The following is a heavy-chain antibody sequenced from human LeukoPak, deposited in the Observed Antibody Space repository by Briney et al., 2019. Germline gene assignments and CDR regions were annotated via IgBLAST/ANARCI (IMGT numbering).Heavy chain of an antibody. CDR2: IYYSGST. Sequence: SETLSLTCTVSGGSISSYYWSWIRQPPGKGLEWIGYIYYSGSTNYNPSHKSRVTISVDTSKNQFSLKLSSVTAADTAMYYCARSPTVTPNFDYWGQGTLVTVSS. CDR1: GGSISSYY. D-gene: IGHD4-17*01. CDR3: ARSPTVTPNFDY. V-gene: IGHV4-59*08. J-gene: IGHJ4*02.